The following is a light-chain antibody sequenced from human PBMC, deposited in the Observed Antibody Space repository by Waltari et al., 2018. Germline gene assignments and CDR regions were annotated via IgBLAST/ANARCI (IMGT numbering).Light chain of an antibody. CDR1: QSVSRS. CDR2: VAS. Sequence: IVLTQSPGTLSLSQGERAILSCRASQSVSRSLAWYQQKPGQAPKLLIYVASTRATGIPDRVTGRGSGTDFSPTISSLEPEDFAIYFCQHYVRLPATFGQGTKVEIK. V-gene: IGKV3-20*01. J-gene: IGKJ1*01. CDR3: QHYVRLPAT.